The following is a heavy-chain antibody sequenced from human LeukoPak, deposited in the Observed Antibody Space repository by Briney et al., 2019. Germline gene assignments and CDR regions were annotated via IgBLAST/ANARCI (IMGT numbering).Heavy chain of an antibody. CDR2: ISSSGSTI. Sequence: GGSLRLSCAASGFTFSDYYMSWVRQAPGQGLEWVAYISSSGSTIYYADSVKGRFTISRDNAKNSLYLQMNSLRAEDTAVYYCARDQVVYRRGWYLYYYGMDVWGQGTTVTVSS. J-gene: IGHJ6*02. CDR3: ARDQVVYRRGWYLYYYGMDV. D-gene: IGHD6-19*01. CDR1: GFTFSDYY. V-gene: IGHV3-11*01.